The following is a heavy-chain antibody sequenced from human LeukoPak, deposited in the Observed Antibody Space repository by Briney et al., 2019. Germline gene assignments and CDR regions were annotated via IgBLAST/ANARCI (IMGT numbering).Heavy chain of an antibody. D-gene: IGHD3-10*01. V-gene: IGHV4-38-2*02. CDR1: GYSISNGYF. Sequence: SETLSLTCTVSGYSISNGYFWGWIRQPPGKGLEWIGNIYRTGTTFYNPSLQSRVSISVDTSKNTFSLKLKSVTAADTAVYYCASSRNYYGSGSLYYFDYWGQGTLVTVSS. J-gene: IGHJ4*02. CDR3: ASSRNYYGSGSLYYFDY. CDR2: IYRTGTT.